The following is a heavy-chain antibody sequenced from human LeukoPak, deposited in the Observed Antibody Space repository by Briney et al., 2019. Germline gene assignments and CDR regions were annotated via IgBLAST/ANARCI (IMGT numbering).Heavy chain of an antibody. J-gene: IGHJ4*02. V-gene: IGHV4-39*07. Sequence: SETLSLTCTVSGGSISSSSYYWGWIRQPPGKGLEWIGSIYYSGSTYYNPSLKSRVTISVDTSKNQFSLKLSSVTAADTAVYYCARDSAYYDILTGYQLLDYWGQGTLVTVSS. CDR1: GGSISSSSYY. CDR2: IYYSGST. CDR3: ARDSAYYDILTGYQLLDY. D-gene: IGHD3-9*01.